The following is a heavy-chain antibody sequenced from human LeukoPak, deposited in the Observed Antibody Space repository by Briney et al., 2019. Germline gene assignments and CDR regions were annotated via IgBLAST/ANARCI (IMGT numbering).Heavy chain of an antibody. CDR2: ISGSGGST. CDR3: AKDHGGAGVFDWLPTSNLFFDY. J-gene: IGHJ4*02. V-gene: IGHV3-23*01. CDR1: GFTFSSYA. Sequence: PGGSLRLSCAASGFTFSSYAMSWVRQAPGKGLEWVSAISGSGGSTYYADSVKGRFTISRDNSKNTLYLQMNSLRAEDTAVYYCAKDHGGAGVFDWLPTSNLFFDYWGQGTLVTVSS. D-gene: IGHD3-9*01.